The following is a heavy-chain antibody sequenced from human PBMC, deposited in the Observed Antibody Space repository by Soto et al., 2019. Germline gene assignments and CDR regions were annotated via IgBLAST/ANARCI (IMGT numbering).Heavy chain of an antibody. V-gene: IGHV4-34*01. CDR2: INHSGST. J-gene: IGHJ4*02. D-gene: IGHD2-8*02. CDR1: GGSFSGYY. CDR3: ARDKITGLFDY. Sequence: SETLSLTCAVYGGSFSGYYWTWIRQPPETGLEWIGEINHSGSTNYNPSLKSRVTISVDTSKNQFSLKLTSVTAADTAVYYCARDKITGLFDYWGQGTLVTVSS.